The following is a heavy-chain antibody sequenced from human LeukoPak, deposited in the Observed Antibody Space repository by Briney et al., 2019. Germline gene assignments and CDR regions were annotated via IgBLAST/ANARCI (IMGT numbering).Heavy chain of an antibody. J-gene: IGHJ2*01. D-gene: IGHD5-18*01. CDR2: ISYDGSNK. Sequence: GRPLRLSCAASGFTFSSYGMHWVRQAPGKGLEWVAIISYDGSNKYYADSVKGRFTISRDNSKNTLYLQMNSLRAEDTAVYYCAKPGRNSEYSYDPWYFDLWGRGTLVTVSS. CDR3: AKPGRNSEYSYDPWYFDL. CDR1: GFTFSSYG. V-gene: IGHV3-30*18.